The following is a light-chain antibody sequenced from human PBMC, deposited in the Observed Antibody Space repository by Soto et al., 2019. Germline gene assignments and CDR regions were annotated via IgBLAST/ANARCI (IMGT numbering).Light chain of an antibody. CDR1: SSDVGGYNY. CDR3: RSYTSSTTLV. J-gene: IGLJ2*01. Sequence: QSALTQPASVSGSPGQSITISCTGTSSDVGGYNYVSWYQQQPGKAPKLMIYDVTNRPSGVSNRSSGSKSGNTASLTISGLQAEDEADYSCRSYTSSTTLVFGGGTKLTVL. CDR2: DVT. V-gene: IGLV2-14*01.